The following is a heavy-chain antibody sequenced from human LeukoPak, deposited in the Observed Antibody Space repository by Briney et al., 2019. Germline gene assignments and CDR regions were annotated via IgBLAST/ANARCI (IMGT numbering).Heavy chain of an antibody. J-gene: IGHJ4*02. Sequence: GGSLRLSCAASGFTFDDYAMHWVRQAPGKGLEWVSGISWNSGSIGYADSVKGRFTISRDNAKNTLYLQMNSLRAEDTAVYYCAKVIPEVGTTTWGAYYFDYWGQGTLVTVSS. D-gene: IGHD1-14*01. CDR3: AKVIPEVGTTTWGAYYFDY. CDR2: ISWNSGSI. V-gene: IGHV3-9*01. CDR1: GFTFDDYA.